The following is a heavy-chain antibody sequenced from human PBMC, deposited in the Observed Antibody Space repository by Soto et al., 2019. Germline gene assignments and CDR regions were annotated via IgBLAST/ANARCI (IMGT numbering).Heavy chain of an antibody. J-gene: IGHJ5*02. D-gene: IGHD3-16*01. Sequence: SETLSLTCTVSAGSISGYYWSWVRQTPGKGLEWIGYIHYSGSTNYNPSLKSRVTILVDTSKNQLSLDLRSVTAADTAVYYCAKYARGGSEGWHNWFDPWGQGTLVTVSS. CDR2: IHYSGST. V-gene: IGHV4-59*01. CDR1: AGSISGYY. CDR3: AKYARGGSEGWHNWFDP.